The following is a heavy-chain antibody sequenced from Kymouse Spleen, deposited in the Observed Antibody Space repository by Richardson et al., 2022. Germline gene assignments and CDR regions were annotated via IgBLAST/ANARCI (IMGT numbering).Heavy chain of an antibody. V-gene: IGHV4-31*03. CDR3: ARGYDILTGYSPYYYYGMDV. CDR1: GGSISSGGYY. D-gene: IGHD3-9*01. J-gene: IGHJ6*02. CDR2: IYYSGST. Sequence: QVQLQESGPGLVKPSQTLSLTCTVSGGSISSGGYYWSWIRQHPGKGLEWIGYIYYSGSTYYNPSLKSRVTISVDTSKNQFSLKLSSVTAADTAVYYCARGYDILTGYSPYYYYGMDVWGQGTTVTVSS.